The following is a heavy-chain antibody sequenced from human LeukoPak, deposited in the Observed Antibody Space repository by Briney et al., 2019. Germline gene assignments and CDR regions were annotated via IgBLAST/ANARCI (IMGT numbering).Heavy chain of an antibody. CDR2: IYPGDSDT. V-gene: IGHV5-51*01. Sequence: GESLKIPCKGSGYSFTDYWIAWVRQMPGKGLEWMGIIYPGDSDTRYSPSFQGQVTFSADKSISTAYLQWSSLRASDTAIYYCARQCCRGASPGFDPWGQGTLVTVSS. CDR1: GYSFTDYW. J-gene: IGHJ5*02. CDR3: ARQCCRGASPGFDP. D-gene: IGHD3-10*01.